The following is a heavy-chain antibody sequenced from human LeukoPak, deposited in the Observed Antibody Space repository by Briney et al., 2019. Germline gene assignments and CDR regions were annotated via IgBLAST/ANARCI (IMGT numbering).Heavy chain of an antibody. CDR1: GFTFSTYA. V-gene: IGHV3-7*01. CDR2: IKEDGSEK. CDR3: ARIYLKMASAS. J-gene: IGHJ5*02. Sequence: SGGSLRLSCAASGFTFSTYAMSWVRQAPGKGLEWVANIKEDGSEKYYVDSVKGRFTISRDNAKNSVSLQMNSLRAEDTAVYYCARIYLKMASASWGQGTLVTVSS. D-gene: IGHD2-8*01.